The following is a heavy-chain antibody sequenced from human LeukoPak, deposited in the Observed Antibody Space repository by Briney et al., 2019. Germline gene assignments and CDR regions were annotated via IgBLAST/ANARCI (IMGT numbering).Heavy chain of an antibody. Sequence: GGSLRLSCAASGFTFSSYGMSWVRQAPGKGLEWVSAISGSGGSTYYPGSVKGRFTISRENAKNSLYLQMNSLRAGDTAVYYCARADYGGNYDYWGQGTLVTVSS. J-gene: IGHJ4*02. V-gene: IGHV3-23*01. CDR1: GFTFSSYG. D-gene: IGHD4-23*01. CDR3: ARADYGGNYDY. CDR2: ISGSGGST.